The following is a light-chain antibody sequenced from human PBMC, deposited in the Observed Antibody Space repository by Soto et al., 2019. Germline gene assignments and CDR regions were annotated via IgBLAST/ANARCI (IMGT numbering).Light chain of an antibody. CDR3: QQYDNYSWT. V-gene: IGKV1-5*03. J-gene: IGKJ1*01. CDR1: QSIDNW. CDR2: KAS. Sequence: DIKMTQSPSTLSTSVGDRVTITCRASQSIDNWLAWYQHKPGKAPNLLIYKASTLESGVPSRFSGSGSGTEFTLTISSLQPYDFATYYCQQYDNYSWTFGQGTKVEIK.